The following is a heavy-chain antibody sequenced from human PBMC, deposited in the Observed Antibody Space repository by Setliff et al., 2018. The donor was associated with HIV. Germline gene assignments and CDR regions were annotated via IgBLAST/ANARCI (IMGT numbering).Heavy chain of an antibody. J-gene: IGHJ5*02. CDR1: GYTFTSYG. CDR2: ISAYNGNT. V-gene: IGHV1-18*01. D-gene: IGHD6-19*01. Sequence: ASVKVSCKASGYTFTSYGISRVRQAPGQGLEWMGWISAYNGNTNYAQQLQGRVTLTTDTSTSIAYMELRSLRSDDTAVYYCARFAVAGTKWSDPWGQGTLVTVSS. CDR3: ARFAVAGTKWSDP.